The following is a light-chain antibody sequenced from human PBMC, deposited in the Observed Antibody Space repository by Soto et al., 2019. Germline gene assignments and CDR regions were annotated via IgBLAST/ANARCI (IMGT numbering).Light chain of an antibody. V-gene: IGLV2-14*01. CDR2: GVS. J-gene: IGLJ3*02. Sequence: QSALTQPASVSGSPGQSITISCTGTSRDVGSYNYVSWYQQHPGKAPKLMIYGVSNRPSEVSNRFSGSKSGNTASLTISGLQAEDEADYYCSSYTSSSTWLFGGGTKLTVL. CDR3: SSYTSSSTWL. CDR1: SRDVGSYNY.